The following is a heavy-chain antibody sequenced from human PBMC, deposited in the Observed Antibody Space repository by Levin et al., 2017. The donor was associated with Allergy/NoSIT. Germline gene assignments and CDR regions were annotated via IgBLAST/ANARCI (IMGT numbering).Heavy chain of an antibody. Sequence: GGSLRLSCAASGFTFDDYAMHWVRQAPGKGLEWVSGISWNSGSIGYADSVKGRFTISRDNAKNSLYLQMNSLRAEDTALYYCAKDAEDTAMYLDYWGQGTLVTVSS. CDR2: ISWNSGSI. D-gene: IGHD5-18*01. V-gene: IGHV3-9*01. CDR1: GFTFDDYA. CDR3: AKDAEDTAMYLDY. J-gene: IGHJ4*02.